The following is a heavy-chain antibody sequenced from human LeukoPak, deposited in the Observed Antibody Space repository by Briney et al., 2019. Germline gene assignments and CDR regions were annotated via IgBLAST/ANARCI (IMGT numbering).Heavy chain of an antibody. D-gene: IGHD2-15*01. CDR3: ARELPFDY. CDR1: GFTFSSYS. Sequence: GGSLRLSCAASGFTFSSYSMNWVRQAPGKGLEWVSYISSRSSTIYYADSVKGRFTISRDNAKNTLYLQMNSLRAEDTAVYYCARELPFDYWGQGTLVTVSS. J-gene: IGHJ4*02. V-gene: IGHV3-48*04. CDR2: ISSRSSTI.